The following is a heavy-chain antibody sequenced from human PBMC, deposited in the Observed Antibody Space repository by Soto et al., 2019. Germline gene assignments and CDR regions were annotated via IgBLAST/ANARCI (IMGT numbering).Heavy chain of an antibody. Sequence: EVQLLESGGGLVQPGGSLRLSCAASGFIFNAYAMTWVRQAPGKGLEWVSAIGGSGGTTYYAASVKGRFTISRDNSKDTVDLEMKRLRVDDTAVYFCARVAADYINSADHWGQGILVTVSS. D-gene: IGHD4-4*01. V-gene: IGHV3-23*01. CDR2: IGGSGGTT. CDR3: ARVAADYINSADH. CDR1: GFIFNAYA. J-gene: IGHJ4*02.